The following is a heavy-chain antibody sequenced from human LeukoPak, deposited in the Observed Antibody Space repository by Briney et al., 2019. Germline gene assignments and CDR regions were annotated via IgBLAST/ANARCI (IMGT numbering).Heavy chain of an antibody. CDR3: ARIVDIYDTSGPDY. CDR1: GGSIRSSSYY. Sequence: SETLSLTCTVSGGSIRSSSYYWGRIRQPPGKGLEWIGSIYYSGSTYYNPSLKSRVTISVDTSKKQFSLKLSSVTAADTAVYYCARIVDIYDTSGPDYWGQGTLVTVSS. CDR2: IYYSGST. D-gene: IGHD3-22*01. J-gene: IGHJ4*02. V-gene: IGHV4-39*01.